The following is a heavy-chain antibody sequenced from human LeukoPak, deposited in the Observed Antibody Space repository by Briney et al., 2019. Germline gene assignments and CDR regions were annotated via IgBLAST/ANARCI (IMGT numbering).Heavy chain of an antibody. CDR1: GGSIYSSSFY. CDR2: VFYNGST. J-gene: IGHJ5*02. D-gene: IGHD4/OR15-4a*01. Sequence: PSETLSLTCTVSGGSIYSSSFYWDWVRQPPGMGLEWIGDVFYNGSTSYNPSLKSRVTISVDTSKNLFSLKLTSVTAADSAVYYCARRPRMVASTNWFDPWGQGTLDIVSS. V-gene: IGHV4-39*01. CDR3: ARRPRMVASTNWFDP.